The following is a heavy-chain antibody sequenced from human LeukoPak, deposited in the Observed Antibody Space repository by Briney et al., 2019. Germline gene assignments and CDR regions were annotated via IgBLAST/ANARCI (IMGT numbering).Heavy chain of an antibody. CDR1: GYTFTGYY. Sequence: ASVKVSCKASGYTFTGYYMHWVRQATGQGLEWMGWMNPNSGNTGYAQKFQGRVTMTRNTSISTAYMELSSLRSEDTAVYYCARVADYGDLYYYYYMDVWGKGTTVTISS. J-gene: IGHJ6*03. CDR3: ARVADYGDLYYYYYMDV. V-gene: IGHV1-8*02. D-gene: IGHD4-17*01. CDR2: MNPNSGNT.